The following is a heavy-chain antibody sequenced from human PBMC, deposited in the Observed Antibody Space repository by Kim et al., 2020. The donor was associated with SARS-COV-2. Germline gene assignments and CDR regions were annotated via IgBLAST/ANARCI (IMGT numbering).Heavy chain of an antibody. Sequence: ASVKVSCKASGYTFTSYGISWVRQAPGQGLEWMGWISAYNGNTNYAQKLQGRVTMTTDTSTSTAYMELRSLRSDDTAVYYCARDGYYDSSGYYSGNYWGQGTLVTVSS. D-gene: IGHD3-22*01. V-gene: IGHV1-18*01. CDR2: ISAYNGNT. CDR1: GYTFTSYG. CDR3: ARDGYYDSSGYYSGNY. J-gene: IGHJ4*02.